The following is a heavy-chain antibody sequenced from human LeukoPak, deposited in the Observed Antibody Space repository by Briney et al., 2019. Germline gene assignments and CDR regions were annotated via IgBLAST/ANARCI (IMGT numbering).Heavy chain of an antibody. CDR1: GYTLTELS. CDR2: FDPEDGET. D-gene: IGHD6-13*01. V-gene: IGHV1-24*01. J-gene: IGHJ4*02. Sequence: ASVKVSCKVSGYTLTELSMHWVRQAPGKGLEWMGGFDPEDGETIYAQKFQGRVTMTEDTSTDTAYMELSSLRSEDTAVYCCATDHPMYSSSWYYFDYWGQGTLVTVSS. CDR3: ATDHPMYSSSWYYFDY.